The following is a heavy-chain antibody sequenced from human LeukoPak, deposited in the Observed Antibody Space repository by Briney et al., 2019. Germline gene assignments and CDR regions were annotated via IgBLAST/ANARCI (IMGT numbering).Heavy chain of an antibody. CDR1: GYRFTSNW. V-gene: IGHV5-51*01. CDR2: IYPGDCET. Sequence: GESLKISCKGSGYRFTSNWIGWVRQMPGKGLEWMGIIYPGDCETRYSPSFQGQVTISADKSTGTAYLQWSSLKASDSAMDYCARTGQLGLVSGFDTWGQGTMVTVSS. CDR3: ARTGQLGLVSGFDT. J-gene: IGHJ3*02. D-gene: IGHD6-6*01.